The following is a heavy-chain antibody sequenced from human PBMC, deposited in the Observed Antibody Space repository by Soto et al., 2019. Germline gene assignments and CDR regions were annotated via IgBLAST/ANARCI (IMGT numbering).Heavy chain of an antibody. D-gene: IGHD6-19*01. CDR3: ASSGYSSGWHGSFDY. V-gene: IGHV4-4*02. CDR1: GGSISSSNW. J-gene: IGHJ4*02. CDR2: IYHSGST. Sequence: QVQLQESGPGLVKPSGTLSLTCAVSGGSISSSNWWSWVRQPPGKGLEWIGEIYHSGSTNHNPSLKSRVTISVDTSKNQFPLKLSSVTAADTAVYYGASSGYSSGWHGSFDYWGQGTLVTVSS.